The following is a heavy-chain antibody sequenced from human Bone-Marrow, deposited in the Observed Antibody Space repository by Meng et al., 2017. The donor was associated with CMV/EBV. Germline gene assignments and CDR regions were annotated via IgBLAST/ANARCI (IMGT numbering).Heavy chain of an antibody. CDR1: SGSISSGDYY. CDR3: ARDRIVVVPAAIYYYYGMDV. J-gene: IGHJ6*02. V-gene: IGHV4-30-4*08. D-gene: IGHD2-2*01. Sequence: LRLACTVSSGSISSGDYYWSWIRQPPGKGLEWIGYIYYSGSTYDNPSLKSRVTISVDTSKNQFSLKLSSVTAADTAVYYCARDRIVVVPAAIYYYYGMDVWGQGPTVPVSS. CDR2: IYYSGST.